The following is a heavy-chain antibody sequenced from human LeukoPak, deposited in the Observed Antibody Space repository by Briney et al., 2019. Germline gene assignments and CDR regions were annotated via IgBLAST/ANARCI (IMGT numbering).Heavy chain of an antibody. J-gene: IGHJ3*02. CDR3: AKEGCSGGSCYHDAFDI. CDR1: GFTFSSYG. Sequence: GGSLRLSCAASGFTFSSYGMHWVRQAPGKGLEWVAFIRYDGSNKYYADSVKGRFTISRDNPKNTLYLQMNSLRAEDTAVYYCAKEGCSGGSCYHDAFDIWGQGTMVTVSS. V-gene: IGHV3-30*02. CDR2: IRYDGSNK. D-gene: IGHD2-15*01.